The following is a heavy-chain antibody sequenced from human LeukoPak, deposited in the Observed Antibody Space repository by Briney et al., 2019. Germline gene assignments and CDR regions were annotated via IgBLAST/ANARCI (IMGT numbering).Heavy chain of an antibody. D-gene: IGHD4-17*01. CDR1: GNTFTNYW. CDR3: ARGYHGDYRWDY. J-gene: IGHJ4*02. Sequence: GESLKISCKGYGNTFTNYWIGWVRQMPGKGLEWMGIIHAGDSHAKYSPSFQGQVTISADKSISTAYLQWSSLKASDTAMYYCARGYHGDYRWDYWGQGTLVTVSS. CDR2: IHAGDSHA. V-gene: IGHV5-51*01.